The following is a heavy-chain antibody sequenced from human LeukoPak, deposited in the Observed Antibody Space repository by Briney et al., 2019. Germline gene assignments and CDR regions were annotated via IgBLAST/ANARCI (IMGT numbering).Heavy chain of an antibody. V-gene: IGHV1-3*01. CDR1: GYTFTSYA. CDR3: AREEISYYCDSSGFDY. Sequence: ASVKVSCKASGYTFTSYAMHWVRQAPGQRLEWMGWINAGNGNTKYSQKFQGRVTITRDTSASTAYMELSSLRSEDTAVYYCAREEISYYCDSSGFDYWGQGTLVTVSS. CDR2: INAGNGNT. J-gene: IGHJ4*02. D-gene: IGHD3-22*01.